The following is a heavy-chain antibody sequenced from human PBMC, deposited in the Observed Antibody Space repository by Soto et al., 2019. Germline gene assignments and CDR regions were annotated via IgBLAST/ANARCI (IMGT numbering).Heavy chain of an antibody. Sequence: QVQLVQSGAEVKKPGASVKVSCKASGYTFISYDINWVRQATGQGLELMGWMNPNTGDTGYAKKFQVRVTMTRNTSINTANLELSSLRSDDTAVYFCARGDGYIFDYWGQGTLVTVSS. V-gene: IGHV1-8*01. J-gene: IGHJ4*02. D-gene: IGHD5-12*01. CDR1: GYTFISYD. CDR2: MNPNTGDT. CDR3: ARGDGYIFDY.